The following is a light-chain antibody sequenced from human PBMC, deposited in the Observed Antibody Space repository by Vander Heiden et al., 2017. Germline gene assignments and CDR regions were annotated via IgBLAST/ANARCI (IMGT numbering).Light chain of an antibody. V-gene: IGKV1-5*03. Sequence: DIQMTQSHSTLSASVRDRVTITCRASESISSGLAWYQQKPGKAPKLLMYKASNLETAVPSRFSGSGSGTEFTLAISSLQPDDFATYYCQQYSRFSTFGPGTKVEIK. CDR3: QQYSRFST. J-gene: IGKJ1*01. CDR2: KAS. CDR1: ESISSG.